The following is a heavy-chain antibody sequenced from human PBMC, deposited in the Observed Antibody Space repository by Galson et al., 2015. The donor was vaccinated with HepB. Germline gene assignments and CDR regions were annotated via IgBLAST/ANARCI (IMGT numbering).Heavy chain of an antibody. D-gene: IGHD4-17*01. CDR3: ARVGGMTTVTSRKGRVFDF. CDR2: IDHSGST. J-gene: IGHJ4*02. V-gene: IGHV4-34*01. Sequence: AVYGGSFNGYYWSWIRQPPGKGLEWIAEIDHSGSTNYHPSLTSRVTISIDTWKNQFSLKMTSVTAADTAIYYCARVGGMTTVTSRKGRVFDFWGQGNLLTVSS. CDR1: GGSFNGYY.